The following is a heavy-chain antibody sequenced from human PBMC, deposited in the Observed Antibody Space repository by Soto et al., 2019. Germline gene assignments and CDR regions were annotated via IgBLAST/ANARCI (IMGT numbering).Heavy chain of an antibody. D-gene: IGHD1-20*01. V-gene: IGHV3-23*01. Sequence: GGSLRLSCAASGFTFSSYAMSWVRQAPGKGLEWVSAISGSGGSTYYADSVKGRFTISRDNSKNTLYLQMNSLRAEDPAVYSGAKDTSRSITGNRRGIFDYWGQGTLVTVSS. J-gene: IGHJ4*02. CDR1: GFTFSSYA. CDR3: AKDTSRSITGNRRGIFDY. CDR2: ISGSGGST.